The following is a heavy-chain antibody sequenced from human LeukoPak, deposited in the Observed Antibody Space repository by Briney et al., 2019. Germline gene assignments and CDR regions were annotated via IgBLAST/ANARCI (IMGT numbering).Heavy chain of an antibody. V-gene: IGHV3-74*01. CDR1: GFTFSSYW. J-gene: IGHJ4*02. CDR2: ITSDGSRT. D-gene: IGHD6-13*01. Sequence: PGGSLRLSCAASGFTFSSYWMHWVRQAPGKGLVWVSRITSDGSRTNYADSVKGRFTISRDNPKNTLYLQMNSLRAEDTAVYYCATFGSSSWGGYWGQGTLVTVSS. CDR3: ATFGSSSWGGY.